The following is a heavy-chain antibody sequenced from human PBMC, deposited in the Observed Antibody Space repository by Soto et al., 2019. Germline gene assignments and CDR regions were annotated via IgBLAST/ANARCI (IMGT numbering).Heavy chain of an antibody. CDR1: GGSISSYY. CDR3: ARHTPAISISDH. J-gene: IGHJ4*02. Sequence: SETLSLTCTVSGGSISSYYWSWIRQPPGKGLEWIGCIYYTGSTNYNPSLKSRVTISVDTSKNQFSLKLSSVTAADTAVYYCARHTPAISISDHWGQGTLVTVSS. CDR2: IYYTGST. D-gene: IGHD2-15*01. V-gene: IGHV4-59*08.